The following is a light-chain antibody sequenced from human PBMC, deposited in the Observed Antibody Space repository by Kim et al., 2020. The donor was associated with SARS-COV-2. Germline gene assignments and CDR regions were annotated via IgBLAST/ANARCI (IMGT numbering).Light chain of an antibody. CDR2: QDS. CDR3: QAWDSSTEV. Sequence: SGSPEQTASITCSGDKLGDKYACWYQQKPGQSPVLVIYQDSKRPSGIPERFSGSNSGNTATLTISGTQAMDEADYYCQAWDSSTEVFGTGTKVTVL. V-gene: IGLV3-1*01. J-gene: IGLJ1*01. CDR1: KLGDKY.